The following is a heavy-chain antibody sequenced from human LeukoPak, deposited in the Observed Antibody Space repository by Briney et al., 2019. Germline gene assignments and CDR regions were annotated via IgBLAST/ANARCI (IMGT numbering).Heavy chain of an antibody. CDR2: IGTAGDT. V-gene: IGHV3-13*01. D-gene: IGHD4-17*01. J-gene: IGHJ3*02. CDR3: ARSIGEYESEVFDI. Sequence: PGGSLRLSCAASGFTFSTYDMNWVRQATGKGLEWVSTIGTAGDTYYPGSVKGRFTTSRENAKNSLYLQMNSLRAGDTAVYYCARSIGEYESEVFDIWGQGTMVTVSS. CDR1: GFTFSTYD.